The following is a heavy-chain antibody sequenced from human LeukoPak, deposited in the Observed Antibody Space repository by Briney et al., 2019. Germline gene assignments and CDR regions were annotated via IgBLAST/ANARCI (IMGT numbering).Heavy chain of an antibody. V-gene: IGHV1-2*02. CDR3: ARGSMVRGVIITSSPDY. CDR2: INPNSGGT. Sequence: GASVKVSCKASGYTFTGYYMHWVRQAPGQGLEWMGWINPNSGGTNYAQKFQGRVTMTRDTSISTAYMELSRLRSDDTDVYYCARGSMVRGVIITSSPDYWGQGTLVTVSS. J-gene: IGHJ4*02. D-gene: IGHD3-10*01. CDR1: GYTFTGYY.